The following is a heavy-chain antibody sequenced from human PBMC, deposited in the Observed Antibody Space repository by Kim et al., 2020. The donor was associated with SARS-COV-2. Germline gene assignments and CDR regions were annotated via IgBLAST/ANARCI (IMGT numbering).Heavy chain of an antibody. V-gene: IGHV3-23*01. Sequence: YDADSVKGRFTISRDNSKNTLNLQMNSLRAEDTAVYYCAKGSSGIGCFDSWGQGTLVSVSS. J-gene: IGHJ4*02. D-gene: IGHD3-22*01. CDR3: AKGSSGIGCFDS.